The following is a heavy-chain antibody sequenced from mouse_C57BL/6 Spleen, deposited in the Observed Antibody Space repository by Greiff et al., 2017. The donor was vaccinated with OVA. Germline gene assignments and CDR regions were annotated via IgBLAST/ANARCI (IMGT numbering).Heavy chain of an antibody. CDR2: ISSGSSTI. D-gene: IGHD2-3*01. J-gene: IGHJ1*03. CDR1: GFTFSDYG. CDR3: ARAPIYDGYYGYFDV. Sequence: EVQRVESGGGLVKPGGSLKLSCAASGFTFSDYGMHWVRQAPEKGLEWVAYISSGSSTIYYADTVKGRFTISRDNAKNTLFLQMTSLRSEDTAMYYCARAPIYDGYYGYFDVWGTGTTVTVSS. V-gene: IGHV5-17*01.